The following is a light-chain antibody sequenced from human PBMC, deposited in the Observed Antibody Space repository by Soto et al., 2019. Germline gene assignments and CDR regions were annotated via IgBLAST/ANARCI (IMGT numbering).Light chain of an antibody. V-gene: IGLV2-14*01. J-gene: IGLJ1*01. CDR1: SSDVGGYNY. Sequence: QSALTQPASVSGSPGQSITISCTGTSSDVGGYNYVSWYQQHPGKAPKLMIYDVSNRPSGVSNRFSGSKSGNTASLTISGLQAEDEALYNWSSYRCSSTPCFGIWSKLPVL. CDR3: SSYRCSSTPC. CDR2: DVS.